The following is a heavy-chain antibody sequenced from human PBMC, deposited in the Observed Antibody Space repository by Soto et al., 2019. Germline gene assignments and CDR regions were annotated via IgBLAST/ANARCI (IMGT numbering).Heavy chain of an antibody. CDR2: IYYSGST. D-gene: IGHD3-10*01. CDR1: GGSISSSSYY. CDR3: EGSYYTSAAPIDY. V-gene: IGHV4-39*01. Sequence: QLQLQESGPGLVKPSETLSLTCTVSGGSISSSSYYWGWIRQPPGKGLEWIGSIYYSGSTYYNPSLKSRVTISVDTSKNQFSLKLSSVTAADTAVYYCEGSYYTSAAPIDYWGQGTLVTVSS. J-gene: IGHJ4*02.